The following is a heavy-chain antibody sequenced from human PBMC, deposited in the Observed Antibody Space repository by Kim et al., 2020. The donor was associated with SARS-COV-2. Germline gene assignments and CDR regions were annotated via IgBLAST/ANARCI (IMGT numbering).Heavy chain of an antibody. CDR1: GFTFSSYA. CDR2: ISYDGSNK. D-gene: IGHD2-2*01. V-gene: IGHV3-30*04. J-gene: IGHJ5*02. Sequence: GGSLRLSCAASGFTFSSYAMHWVRQAPGKGLEWVAVISYDGSNKYYADSVKGRFTISRDNSKNTLYLQMNSLRAEDTAVYYCAREGDCSSTSCNWFDPWGQGTLVTVSS. CDR3: AREGDCSSTSCNWFDP.